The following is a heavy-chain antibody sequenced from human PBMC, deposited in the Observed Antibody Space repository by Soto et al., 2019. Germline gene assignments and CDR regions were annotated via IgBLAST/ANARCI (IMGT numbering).Heavy chain of an antibody. V-gene: IGHV3-23*01. J-gene: IGHJ4*02. CDR2: FTGGGRT. Sequence: GSLRLSCAASGFTFSTYAMGWVRQAPGKGLEWVSTFTGGGRTFYADFVKGRFTISRDNSKNTLYLQMNSLRADDTAVYYCAKGNQGSDWGQGTLVTVSS. CDR3: AKGNQGSD. CDR1: GFTFSTYA.